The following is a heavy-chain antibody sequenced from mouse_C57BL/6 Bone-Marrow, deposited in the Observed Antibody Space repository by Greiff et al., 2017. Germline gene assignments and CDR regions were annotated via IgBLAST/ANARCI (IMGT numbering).Heavy chain of an antibody. CDR1: GYTFTSYG. CDR3: ARSVSYSNYFAWFAY. D-gene: IGHD2-5*01. CDR2: MYPRSGNT. V-gene: IGHV1-81*01. Sequence: QVQLQQSGAELARPGASVKLSCKASGYTFTSYGISWVKQRTGQGLEWIGEMYPRSGNTYYNEKLKGKGTRTADKSSSTAYMELRSLTSEDSAVYFCARSVSYSNYFAWFAYWGQGTLVTVSA. J-gene: IGHJ3*01.